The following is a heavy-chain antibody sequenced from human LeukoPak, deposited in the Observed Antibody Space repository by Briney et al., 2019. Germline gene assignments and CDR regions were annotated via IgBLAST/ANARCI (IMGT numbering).Heavy chain of an antibody. CDR3: AREMYLQQLSGMDV. CDR1: GYTFTGYY. Sequence: ASVKVSCKASGYTFTGYYMHWVRQAPGQGLEWMGRINPNSGGTNYAQKFQGRVTMTRDTSISTAYMELSRLRSDDTAVYYCAREMYLQQLSGMDVWGQGTTVTVSS. V-gene: IGHV1-2*06. CDR2: INPNSGGT. J-gene: IGHJ6*02. D-gene: IGHD6-13*01.